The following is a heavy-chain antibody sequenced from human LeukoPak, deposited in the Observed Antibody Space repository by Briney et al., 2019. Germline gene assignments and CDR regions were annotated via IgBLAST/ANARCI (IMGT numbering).Heavy chain of an antibody. CDR1: GGSISSGSYY. V-gene: IGHV4-61*02. CDR3: ARGGVVYDFWSGYPFDY. CDR2: IYTSGST. Sequence: SETLSLTCTVSGGSISSGSYYWSWIRQPAGKGLEWIGRIYTSGSTNYNPSLKSRVTISVDTSKNQFSLKLSSVTAADTAVYYCARGGVVYDFWSGYPFDYWGQGTLVTVSS. D-gene: IGHD3-3*01. J-gene: IGHJ4*02.